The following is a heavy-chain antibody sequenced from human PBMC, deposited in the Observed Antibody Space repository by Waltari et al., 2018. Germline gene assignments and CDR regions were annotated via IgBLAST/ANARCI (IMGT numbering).Heavy chain of an antibody. CDR2: ISSSGGTI. CDR1: GFTFGSYE. CDR3: ARAASGYDLTY. J-gene: IGHJ4*02. D-gene: IGHD5-12*01. V-gene: IGHV3-48*03. Sequence: EVQLVESGGGLVQPGGSLRLSCAASGFTFGSYELNWVRQAPGKGLECVSYISSSGGTIFYADSVKGRFTISRDNAKNSLYLQMNSLRAEDTAVYYCARAASGYDLTYWGQGTLVTVS.